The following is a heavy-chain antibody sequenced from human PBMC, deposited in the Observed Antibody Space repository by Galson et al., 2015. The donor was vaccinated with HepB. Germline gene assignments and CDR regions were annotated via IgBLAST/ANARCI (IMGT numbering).Heavy chain of an antibody. CDR2: ISPYNRDT. D-gene: IGHD2-15*01. CDR3: ARGALVVVVNATQNNWFDP. V-gene: IGHV1-18*01. J-gene: IGHJ5*02. Sequence: SCKASGYTFTSYGITWVRQAPGQGLEWVGWISPYNRDTRYARKLQGRVTMTTGTSTNTAYMELRSLRSDDTAVYYCARGALVVVVNATQNNWFDPWGQGTPVTVSS. CDR1: GYTFTSYG.